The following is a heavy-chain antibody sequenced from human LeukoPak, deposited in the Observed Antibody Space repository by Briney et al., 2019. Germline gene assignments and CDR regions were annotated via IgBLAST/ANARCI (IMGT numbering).Heavy chain of an antibody. V-gene: IGHV4-34*01. CDR2: INHSGST. CDR3: ARVRRLQRPRSWFDP. Sequence: SETLSLTCAVYGGSFSGYYWSWIRQPPGKGLEWIGEINHSGSTNYNPSLKSRVTISVDTSKNQFSLKLSSVTAADTAVYYCARVRRLQRPRSWFDPWGQGTLVTVSS. J-gene: IGHJ5*02. CDR1: GGSFSGYY.